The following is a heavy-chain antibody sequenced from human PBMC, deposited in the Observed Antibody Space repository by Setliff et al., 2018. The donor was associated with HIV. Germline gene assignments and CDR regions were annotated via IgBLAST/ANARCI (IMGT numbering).Heavy chain of an antibody. V-gene: IGHV4-39*07. CDR3: ARASTRIGYDSSGYPFDY. D-gene: IGHD3-22*01. Sequence: SETLSLTCTVSGGSISSSSYYWGWIRQPPGKGLEWIGSIYYSGSTYYNPSLKSRVTISVDTSKNQFSLKLSSVTAADTAVYYFARASTRIGYDSSGYPFDYWGQGTLVTVSS. CDR1: GGSISSSSYY. J-gene: IGHJ4*02. CDR2: IYYSGST.